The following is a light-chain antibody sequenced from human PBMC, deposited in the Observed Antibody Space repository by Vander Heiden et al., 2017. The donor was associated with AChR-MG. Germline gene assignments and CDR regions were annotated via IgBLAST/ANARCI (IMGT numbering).Light chain of an antibody. CDR1: QDMSNY. J-gene: IGKJ5*01. Sequence: IQMTQSPSSLSASVGDRITITCRASQDMSNYLAWFQQEPGKAPKALIYAASSLQSRVPSKCSGNGSGTDFTLTISSLQPDYVATYYCQQDKSDPRTFGQRTRLEMK. CDR3: QQDKSDPRT. V-gene: IGKV1-16*02. CDR2: AAS.